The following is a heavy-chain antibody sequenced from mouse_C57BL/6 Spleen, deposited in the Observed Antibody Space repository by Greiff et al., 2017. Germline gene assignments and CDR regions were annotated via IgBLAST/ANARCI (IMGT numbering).Heavy chain of an antibody. Sequence: EVKLMESGGGLVKPGGSLKLSCAASGFTFSDYGLHWVRQAPEKGLEWVAYISSGSSTTYYADTVKGRFTMSRDKAKNTLFLQMTRLRSEDTAMYYCARPFMTTVVTPFDYWGQGTTLTVSS. D-gene: IGHD1-1*01. CDR3: ARPFMTTVVTPFDY. J-gene: IGHJ2*01. CDR2: ISSGSSTT. CDR1: GFTFSDYG. V-gene: IGHV5-17*01.